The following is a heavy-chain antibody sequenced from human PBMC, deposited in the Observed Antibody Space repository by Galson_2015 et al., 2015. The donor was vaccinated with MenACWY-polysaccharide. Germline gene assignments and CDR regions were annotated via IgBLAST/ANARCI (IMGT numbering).Heavy chain of an antibody. Sequence: SLRLSCATSGFIFADYAMAWFRQAPGKGLEWIGFIRTNADGGATNYAASVRGRFTISRDDSRSIAYLETNSLITEDTAVYFCTRDRPLDYWGQGTLVSVSS. CDR1: GFIFADYA. V-gene: IGHV3-49*03. J-gene: IGHJ4*02. CDR3: TRDRPLDY. CDR2: IRTNADGGAT.